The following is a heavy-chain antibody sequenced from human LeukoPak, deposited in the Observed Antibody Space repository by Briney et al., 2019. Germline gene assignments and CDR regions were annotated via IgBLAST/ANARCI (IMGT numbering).Heavy chain of an antibody. CDR2: INQDGSEK. CDR1: GFTFSSYW. Sequence: GGSLRLSCAASGFTFSSYWMSWVRQAPGKGLEWVANINQDGSEKYYVDSVKGRFTISRDNAKNSLYLQMNSLRAEDTAVYYCAGPLGYCSGGSCLYYMDVWGKGTTVTVSS. J-gene: IGHJ6*03. V-gene: IGHV3-7*01. CDR3: AGPLGYCSGGSCLYYMDV. D-gene: IGHD2-15*01.